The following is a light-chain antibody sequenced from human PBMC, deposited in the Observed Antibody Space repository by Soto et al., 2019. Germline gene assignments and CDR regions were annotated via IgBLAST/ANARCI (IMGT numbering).Light chain of an antibody. CDR3: SSYAGRNNFVV. J-gene: IGLJ2*01. CDR1: SSDVGSYNY. CDR2: EVS. Sequence: QSALTQPPSASGSPGQSVTISCTGTSSDVGSYNYVSWYQQHPGQAPKLMIYEVSKRPSGVPDRFSGSKSGNTASLTVSGLQAEDEADYYCSSYAGRNNFVVFGGGTKVTVL. V-gene: IGLV2-8*01.